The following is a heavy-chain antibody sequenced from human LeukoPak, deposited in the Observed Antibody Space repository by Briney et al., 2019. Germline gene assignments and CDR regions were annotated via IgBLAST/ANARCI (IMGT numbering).Heavy chain of an antibody. CDR2: VYYTGAS. CDR3: ARGAPPQN. J-gene: IGHJ4*02. V-gene: IGHV4-39*07. Sequence: SETLSLTCTVSGGSISSSSYYWGWIRQPPGKGLEWIGSVYYTGASYYNPSLKSRVTISIDTSKKHFSPKLTSVTAADTAVYYCARGAPPQNWGRGTLVTVPS. CDR1: GGSISSSSYY.